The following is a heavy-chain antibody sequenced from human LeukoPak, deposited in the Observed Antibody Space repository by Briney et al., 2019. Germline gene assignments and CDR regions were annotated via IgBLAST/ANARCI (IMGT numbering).Heavy chain of an antibody. Sequence: SETLSLTCTASGDSVSSNYWSWIRQPPGKGLEWIGYIYNSGSTSYNPSIKSRVTISVDTSKNQFSLKLSSVTAADTAVYYCARAKPNWNPPDYWGQGTLVSVSS. D-gene: IGHD1-1*01. CDR3: ARAKPNWNPPDY. CDR2: IYNSGST. V-gene: IGHV4-59*08. J-gene: IGHJ4*02. CDR1: GDSVSSNY.